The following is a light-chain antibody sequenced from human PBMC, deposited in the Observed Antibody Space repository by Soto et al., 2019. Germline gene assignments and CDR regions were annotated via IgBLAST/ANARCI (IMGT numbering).Light chain of an antibody. CDR3: QQYYTLPLT. Sequence: IVMTQSPDSLAVSLVESSTINCESSHSVLFTSNNKNYLAWYQQKPGQPPKLLLSWASARESGVPERFSGSGSGTLFTLSISSLQAEDVAVYYCQQYYTLPLTFGGGTKVDIK. CDR1: HSVLFTSNNKNY. CDR2: WAS. J-gene: IGKJ4*01. V-gene: IGKV4-1*01.